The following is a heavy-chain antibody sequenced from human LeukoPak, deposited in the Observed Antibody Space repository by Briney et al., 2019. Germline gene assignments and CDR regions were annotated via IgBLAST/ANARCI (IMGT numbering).Heavy chain of an antibody. Sequence: GASVKVSCKASGGTFSSYAISWVRQAPGQGLEWMGGIIPIFGTANYAQKFQGRVTITADESTSTAYMELSSLRSEDTAVYYCARDSKRVAARTYYYYGMDVWGQGTTVTVSS. CDR2: IIPIFGTA. J-gene: IGHJ6*02. D-gene: IGHD6-6*01. CDR1: GGTFSSYA. CDR3: ARDSKRVAARTYYYYGMDV. V-gene: IGHV1-69*13.